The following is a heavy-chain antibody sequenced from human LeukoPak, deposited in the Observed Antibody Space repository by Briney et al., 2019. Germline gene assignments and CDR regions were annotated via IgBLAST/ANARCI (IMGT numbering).Heavy chain of an antibody. J-gene: IGHJ4*02. V-gene: IGHV3-48*03. CDR1: GFTFSSYE. Sequence: PGGSLRLSCVASGFTFSSYEMNWVRQAPGMGLEWISYISNGGYTAYYASSVKGRFTVSRDNSKNMLFLQMNSLGVGDTAIYYCAKVSSRIRPDYWGQGTLVTVSS. D-gene: IGHD6-6*01. CDR3: AKVSSRIRPDY. CDR2: ISNGGYTA.